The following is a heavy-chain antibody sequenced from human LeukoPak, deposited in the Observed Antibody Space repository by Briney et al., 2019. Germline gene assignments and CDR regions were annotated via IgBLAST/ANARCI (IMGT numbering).Heavy chain of an antibody. CDR3: ARVKVAGNWFDP. J-gene: IGHJ5*02. CDR1: GGSFSGYY. D-gene: IGHD3-22*01. Sequence: SETLSLTCAVYGGSFSGYYWSWIRQPPGKGLEWIGEINHSGSTYYNPSLKSRVTISVDTSKNQFSLKLSSVTAADTAVYYCARVKVAGNWFDPWGQGTLVTVSS. CDR2: INHSGST. V-gene: IGHV4-34*01.